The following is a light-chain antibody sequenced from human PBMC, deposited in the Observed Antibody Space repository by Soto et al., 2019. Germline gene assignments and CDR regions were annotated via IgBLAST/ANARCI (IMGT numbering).Light chain of an antibody. Sequence: QSALTQPPSASGSPGQSVTIPCTGTSSDVGGYDHVSWYQQHPGKAPKLMIYEVTKRPAGVPDRFSGSKSGNTASLTVSGLQAEDEADYFCISDAGNYNDVFGNATKLTV. CDR2: EVT. V-gene: IGLV2-8*01. CDR3: ISDAGNYNDV. J-gene: IGLJ1*01. CDR1: SSDVGGYDH.